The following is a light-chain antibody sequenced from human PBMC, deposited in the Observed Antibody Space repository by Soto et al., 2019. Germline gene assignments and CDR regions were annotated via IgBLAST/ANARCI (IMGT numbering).Light chain of an antibody. CDR2: DAS. V-gene: IGKV3-11*01. Sequence: EIVLTQSPATLSLSPGERATLSFRASQSVSTYLAWYQQKPGQAPRLLIYDASYTATGIPARFSGSGSGTDFTLTISSLEPEDFAVYYCQQRSDWQTFGQGIRLEIK. J-gene: IGKJ5*01. CDR1: QSVSTY. CDR3: QQRSDWQT.